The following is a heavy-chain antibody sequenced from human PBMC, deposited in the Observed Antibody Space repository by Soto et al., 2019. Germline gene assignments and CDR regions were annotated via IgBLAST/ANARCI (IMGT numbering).Heavy chain of an antibody. Sequence: GGSLRLSCAASGFTFSSYSMNWVRQAPGKGLEWVSSISSSSSYIYYADSVKGRFTISRDNAKNSLYLQMNSLRAEDTAVYYCAREGYSSSSEYYYYYYMDVWGKGTTVTVSS. V-gene: IGHV3-21*01. CDR1: GFTFSSYS. CDR2: ISSSSSYI. CDR3: AREGYSSSSEYYYYYYMDV. J-gene: IGHJ6*03. D-gene: IGHD6-6*01.